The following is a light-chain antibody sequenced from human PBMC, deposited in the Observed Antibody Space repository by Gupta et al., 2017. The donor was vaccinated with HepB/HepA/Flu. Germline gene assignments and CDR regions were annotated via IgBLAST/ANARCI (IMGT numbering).Light chain of an antibody. CDR2: QDD. CDR1: KLGGKY. CDR3: QAWDSSSTGF. Sequence: SFELTSPSSLSVSRGQTASITCSGDKLGGKYASWYQQTPGQSPVLVIYQDDKRPSGIPERFSGAKSENTATLTISATQAVDEADYYCQAWDSSSTGFFGGGTKLTVL. V-gene: IGLV3-1*01. J-gene: IGLJ2*01.